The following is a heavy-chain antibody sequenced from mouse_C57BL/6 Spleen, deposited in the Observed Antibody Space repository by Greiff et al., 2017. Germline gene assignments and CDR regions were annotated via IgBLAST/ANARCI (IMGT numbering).Heavy chain of an antibody. CDR2: INPNNGGT. CDR1: GYTFTDYN. V-gene: IGHV1-22*01. D-gene: IGHD4-1*01. CDR3: ARKGETGTSGFDY. Sequence: VQLQQSGPELVKPGASVKMSCKASGYTFTDYNMHWVKQSHGKSLEWIGYINPNNGGTSYNQKFKGKATLTVNTSSSTAYMELRSLTSEDSAVYYCARKGETGTSGFDYWGQGTTLTVSS. J-gene: IGHJ2*01.